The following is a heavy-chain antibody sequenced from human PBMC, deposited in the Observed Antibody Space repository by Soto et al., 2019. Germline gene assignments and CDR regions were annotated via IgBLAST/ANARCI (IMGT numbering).Heavy chain of an antibody. J-gene: IGHJ4*02. CDR2: ISSSASTI. Sequence: GSLRLSCVASGFTFSDYYMNWIRQAPGKGLQWVSYISSSASTIHYADSVKGRFTISRDNAKNLLYLQMNSLRAEDTAVYYCARSHDYGVSRDYWGLGALVTVSS. CDR1: GFTFSDYY. D-gene: IGHD4-17*01. CDR3: ARSHDYGVSRDY. V-gene: IGHV3-11*01.